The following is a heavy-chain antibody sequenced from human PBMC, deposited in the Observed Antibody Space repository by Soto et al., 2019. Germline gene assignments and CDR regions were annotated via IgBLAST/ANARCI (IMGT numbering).Heavy chain of an antibody. CDR2: ISSSSSYI. Sequence: EVQLVESGGGLVKPGGSLRLSCAASGFTFSSYSMNWVRQAPGKGLEWVSSISSSSSYIYYADSVKGRFTISRDNAKKSLYLQMNSLRAEDTAVYYCARVQLEGFDYWGQGTLVTVSS. CDR3: ARVQLEGFDY. V-gene: IGHV3-21*01. CDR1: GFTFSSYS. D-gene: IGHD1-1*01. J-gene: IGHJ4*02.